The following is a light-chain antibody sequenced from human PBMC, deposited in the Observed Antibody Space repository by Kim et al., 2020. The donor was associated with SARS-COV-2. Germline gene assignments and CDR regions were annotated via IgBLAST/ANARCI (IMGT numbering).Light chain of an antibody. V-gene: IGLV1-51*01. J-gene: IGLJ2*01. CDR2: DNN. Sequence: GQKVTISCSGSGSNIGNNYVSWYQQLPGTAPKLLIYDNNERPSGIPDRFSGSKSGTSATLGITGLQTGDEADYYCRAWDSSLDALVFGGGTQLTVL. CDR1: GSNIGNNY. CDR3: RAWDSSLDALV.